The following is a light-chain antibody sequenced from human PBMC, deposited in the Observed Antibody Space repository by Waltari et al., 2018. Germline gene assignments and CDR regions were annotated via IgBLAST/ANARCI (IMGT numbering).Light chain of an antibody. CDR2: EAS. V-gene: IGKV3-11*01. CDR3: QQRSNWPPLT. Sequence: EVVLTQSPASLSSSPGERVTLSCRASQNLHKYLAWYQQKPGQAPRLLIYEASNRATGIPDRFSGSGSGTDFTLTIDSLEPEDFAVYFRQQRSNWPPLTFGGGTKVEIK. J-gene: IGKJ4*01. CDR1: QNLHKY.